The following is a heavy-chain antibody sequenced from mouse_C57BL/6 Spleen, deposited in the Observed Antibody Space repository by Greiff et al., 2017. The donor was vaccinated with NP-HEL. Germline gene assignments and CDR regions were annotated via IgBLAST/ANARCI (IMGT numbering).Heavy chain of an antibody. Sequence: QLQESGPELVKPGASVKISCKASGYSFTDYNMNWVKQSNGKSLEWIGVINPNYGTTSYNQKFKGKATLTVDQSSSTAYMQLNSLTSEDSAVYYCARTIYYDYDEGYWYFDVWGTGTTVTVSS. V-gene: IGHV1-39*01. J-gene: IGHJ1*03. D-gene: IGHD2-4*01. CDR3: ARTIYYDYDEGYWYFDV. CDR1: GYSFTDYN. CDR2: INPNYGTT.